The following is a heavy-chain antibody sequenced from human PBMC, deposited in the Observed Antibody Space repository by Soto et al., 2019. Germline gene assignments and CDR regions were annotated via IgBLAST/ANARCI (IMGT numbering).Heavy chain of an antibody. J-gene: IGHJ3*02. CDR2: IIPIFGTA. CDR1: GGTFSSYA. D-gene: IGHD2-2*01. V-gene: IGHV1-69*13. CDR3: AGYCSSTSCPQRRWDAFDI. Sequence: SVKVSCKASGGTFSSYAISWVRQAPGQGLEWMGGIIPIFGTANYAQKFQGRVTITADESTSTAYMELSSLRSEDTAVYYCAGYCSSTSCPQRRWDAFDIWGQGTMVTVS.